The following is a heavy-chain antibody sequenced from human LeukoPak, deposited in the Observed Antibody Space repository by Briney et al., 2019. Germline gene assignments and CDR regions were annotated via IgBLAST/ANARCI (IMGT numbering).Heavy chain of an antibody. CDR1: GFTFSDYY. Sequence: PGGSLRLSCAASGFTFSDYYMSWIRQAPGKGLEWVAVIAYDGSYKYYADSVKGRFTISRDNSKNTLYLQMNSLRAEDTAVYYCASDLITMVRGVNYWGQGTLVTVSS. CDR2: IAYDGSYK. CDR3: ASDLITMVRGVNY. D-gene: IGHD3-10*01. J-gene: IGHJ4*02. V-gene: IGHV3-30*03.